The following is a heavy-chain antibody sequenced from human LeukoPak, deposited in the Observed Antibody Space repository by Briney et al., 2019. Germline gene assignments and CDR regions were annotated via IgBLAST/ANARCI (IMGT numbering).Heavy chain of an antibody. Sequence: PGRSLRLSCAASGFTFNSYGMHWVRQAPGKGLEWVALISYDGSNKYYVDSVKGRFTISRDNSKNTLYLQMNSLRAEDTAVYYCAKVGYSYGHYYYYMDVWGKGTTVTVSS. CDR3: AKVGYSYGHYYYYMDV. CDR2: ISYDGSNK. J-gene: IGHJ6*03. D-gene: IGHD5-18*01. V-gene: IGHV3-30*18. CDR1: GFTFNSYG.